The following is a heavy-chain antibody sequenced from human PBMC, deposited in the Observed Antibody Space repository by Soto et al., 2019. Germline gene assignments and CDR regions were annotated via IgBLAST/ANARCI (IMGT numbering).Heavy chain of an antibody. CDR2: INHSGST. Sequence: QVQLQQWGAGLLKPSETLSLTCAVYGGSFSGYYWSWIRQPPGKGLEWIGEINHSGSTNYNPSLKSRVTISVDTSKNQFSLKLSSVTAADTAVYYCARGIRRYYYDSSGYLYYFDYWGQPTLVTVSS. CDR3: ARGIRRYYYDSSGYLYYFDY. D-gene: IGHD3-22*01. V-gene: IGHV4-34*01. J-gene: IGHJ4*02. CDR1: GGSFSGYY.